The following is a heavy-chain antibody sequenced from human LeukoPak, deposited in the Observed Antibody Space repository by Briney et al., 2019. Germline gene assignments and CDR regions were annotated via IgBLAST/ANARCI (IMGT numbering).Heavy chain of an antibody. CDR3: ATQNNSYFDY. Sequence: ASVKVSCKASGYTFGGYCIHWVRQAPGQGLEWMGWINPNSGGTKFAQKFQGRVTMTRDTSISTAYMEVSRLRSDDTAVYYCATQNNSYFDYWGQGTLVTVSS. CDR1: GYTFGGYC. CDR2: INPNSGGT. D-gene: IGHD1-20*01. J-gene: IGHJ4*02. V-gene: IGHV1-2*02.